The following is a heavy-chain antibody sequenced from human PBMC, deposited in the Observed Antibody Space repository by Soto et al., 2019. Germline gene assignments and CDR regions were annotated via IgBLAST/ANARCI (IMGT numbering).Heavy chain of an antibody. CDR1: GYTFTSYA. J-gene: IGHJ4*02. V-gene: IGHV1-3*01. D-gene: IGHD6-13*01. Sequence: ASVKVSCKASGYTFTSYAMHWVRQAPGQRLEWMGWIDADNGNTNYSQKFQGRVTMTRDTSASTAYMELSSLRSEDTAVYYCARSIAAAVDFDYWGQGTLVTVSS. CDR3: ARSIAAAVDFDY. CDR2: IDADNGNT.